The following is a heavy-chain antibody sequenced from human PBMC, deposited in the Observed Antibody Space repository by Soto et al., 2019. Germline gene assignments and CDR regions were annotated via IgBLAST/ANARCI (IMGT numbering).Heavy chain of an antibody. CDR3: AGTREYCSSTSCTYYYGMDV. CDR2: ISSSSRYT. D-gene: IGHD2-2*01. CDR1: GFTFSDYY. Sequence: GGPLRLSCAASGFTFSDYYMSWIRQAPGKGLEWVSYISSSSRYTNYADSVKGRFTISRDNAKNSLYLQMNSLRAEDTAVYYCAGTREYCSSTSCTYYYGMDVWGQGTTVTVSS. V-gene: IGHV3-11*06. J-gene: IGHJ6*02.